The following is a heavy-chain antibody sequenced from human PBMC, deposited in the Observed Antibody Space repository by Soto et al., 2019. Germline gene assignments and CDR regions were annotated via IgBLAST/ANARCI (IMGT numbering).Heavy chain of an antibody. CDR2: IYTSGST. CDR3: ARNLPAGNPMQFDT. J-gene: IGHJ4*02. D-gene: IGHD6-13*01. Sequence: NPSETLSLTCTVSGGSISSYYWSWIRQPAGKGLEWIGRIYTSGSTNYNPSLKSRVTMSVDTSKNQFSLKLSSVTAEDTAVYYCARNLPAGNPMQFDTWGQGALVTVSS. V-gene: IGHV4-4*07. CDR1: GGSISSYY.